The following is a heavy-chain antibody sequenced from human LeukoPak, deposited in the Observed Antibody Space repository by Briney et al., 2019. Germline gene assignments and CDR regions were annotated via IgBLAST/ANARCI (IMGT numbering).Heavy chain of an antibody. CDR1: GFTFSNHG. J-gene: IGHJ4*02. D-gene: IGHD3-22*01. CDR2: TSSSDAGT. CDR3: AKAPVTSCRVAYCYPCDY. Sequence: GGTLRLSCAASGFTFSNHGMNWVRQAPGKGLEWVSATSSSDAGTYYADSVRGRFTISRDNSKNTLYLQMNSLRAEDAAVYYCAKAPVTSCRVAYCYPCDYWGQGILVTVSS. V-gene: IGHV3-23*01.